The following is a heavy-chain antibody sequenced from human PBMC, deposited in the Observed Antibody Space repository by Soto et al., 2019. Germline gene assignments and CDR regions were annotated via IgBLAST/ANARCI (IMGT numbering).Heavy chain of an antibody. D-gene: IGHD3-9*01. J-gene: IGHJ4*02. CDR2: INAGSGST. CDR1: GYIFTKYA. CDR3: ARDLVNDILTGYLDY. Sequence: ASVKVSCKASGYIFTKYAIHWVRQAPGQRLEWMGMINAGSGSTSYAQKFQGRVTMTRDTSSSTVYMELSSLRSEDTAVYYCARDLVNDILTGYLDYWGQGTLVTVSS. V-gene: IGHV1-3*01.